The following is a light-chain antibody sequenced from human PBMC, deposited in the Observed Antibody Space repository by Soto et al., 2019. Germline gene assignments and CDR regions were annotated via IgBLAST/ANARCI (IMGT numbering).Light chain of an antibody. CDR2: EVR. Sequence: QSVLTQPASVSGSPGQSITISCSGTSRDIGAYNLVSWYQQPPGKAPKLLIYEVRNRPSGISNRFSGSKSGTTASLTISSLLPEDEADYYCSAYTSRSTLVFGGGTKLTGL. V-gene: IGLV2-14*01. CDR3: SAYTSRSTLV. CDR1: SRDIGAYNL. J-gene: IGLJ2*01.